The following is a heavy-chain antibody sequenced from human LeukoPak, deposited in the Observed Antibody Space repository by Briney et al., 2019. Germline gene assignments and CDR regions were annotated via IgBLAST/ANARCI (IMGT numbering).Heavy chain of an antibody. CDR3: ARDGYSGSYFAFDI. J-gene: IGHJ3*02. V-gene: IGHV3-74*01. CDR2: ITNDGSST. D-gene: IGHD1-26*01. Sequence: GGSLRLSCAASGFTFSNYWMHWVRQAPGKGLVWVSRITNDGSSTSYADSVEGRFTISRDNAKNTLYLQMSSLRVEDTAVYYCARDGYSGSYFAFDIWGHGTMVTVSS. CDR1: GFTFSNYW.